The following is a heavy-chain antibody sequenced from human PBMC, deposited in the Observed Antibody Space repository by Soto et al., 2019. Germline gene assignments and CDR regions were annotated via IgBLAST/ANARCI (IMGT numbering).Heavy chain of an antibody. CDR1: GGSISSSNW. J-gene: IGHJ4*02. D-gene: IGHD6-6*01. CDR2: IYHSGST. Sequence: SETLSLTCAVSGGSISSSNWWSWVRQPPGKGLEWIGEIYHSGSTNYNPSLKSRVTISVDKSKNQFSLKLSSVTAADTAVYYCARVWDGEKQLVRGSPIDYWGQGTLVTVSS. CDR3: ARVWDGEKQLVRGSPIDY. V-gene: IGHV4-4*02.